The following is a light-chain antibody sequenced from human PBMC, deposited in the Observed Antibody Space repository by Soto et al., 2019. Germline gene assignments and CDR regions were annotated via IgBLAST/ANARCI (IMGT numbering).Light chain of an antibody. J-gene: IGKJ2*01. V-gene: IGKV1-9*01. Sequence: IPLTQSPSSLSASVGDRVTITCRASQDISNCLAWYQQKPGEAPKLLIYDASTLQGGVPPRFSGSGSGTEVTLIISSGQHADVATYYCQQLQRYADTFGQGTKLDIK. CDR3: QQLQRYADT. CDR1: QDISNC. CDR2: DAS.